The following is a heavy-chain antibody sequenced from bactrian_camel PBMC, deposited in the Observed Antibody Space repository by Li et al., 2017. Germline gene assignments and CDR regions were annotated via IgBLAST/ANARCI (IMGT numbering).Heavy chain of an antibody. Sequence: HVQLVESGGGSAQSGGSLRLSCAASRYTYSTKTMAWFRQAPGKEREGIAAIDSDDNTGYADSVKGRFTISRDNAKNAVYLQMNSLKPEDTAIYYCAAGRYGSTLYEAMRSQLFSLWGQGTQVTVS. D-gene: IGHD6*01. J-gene: IGHJ4*01. CDR1: RYTYSTKT. CDR2: IDSDDNT. V-gene: IGHV3S53*01. CDR3: AAGRYGSTLYEAMRSQLFSL.